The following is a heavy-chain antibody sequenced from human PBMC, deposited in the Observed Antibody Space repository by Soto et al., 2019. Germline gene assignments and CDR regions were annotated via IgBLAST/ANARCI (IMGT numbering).Heavy chain of an antibody. J-gene: IGHJ6*03. CDR2: ISYDGSNK. D-gene: IGHD3-9*01. V-gene: IGHV3-30*18. CDR1: GFTFSSYG. CDR3: AKTAYYDMLTGYPYPDHYYYYMDV. Sequence: GGSLRLSCAASGFTFSSYGMHWVRQAPGKGLEWVAVISYDGSNKYYANSVKGRFTISRDNSKNTLDLQMNSLRAEDTAVYYCAKTAYYDMLTGYPYPDHYYYYMDVWGKGTTVTVSS.